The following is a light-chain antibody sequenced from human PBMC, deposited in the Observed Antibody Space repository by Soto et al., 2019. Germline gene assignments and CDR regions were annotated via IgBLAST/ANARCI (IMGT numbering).Light chain of an antibody. Sequence: QSALTQPASVSGSPGQSITISCTGTSSDVGGYNYVSWYQQHPGKAPKTMIYEVSNRPSGVSNRFSGSKSGKTASLTISGLQAEDEADYYCASYTSSTTRVFGTGTKVTVL. J-gene: IGLJ1*01. CDR3: ASYTSSTTRV. CDR1: SSDVGGYNY. V-gene: IGLV2-14*01. CDR2: EVS.